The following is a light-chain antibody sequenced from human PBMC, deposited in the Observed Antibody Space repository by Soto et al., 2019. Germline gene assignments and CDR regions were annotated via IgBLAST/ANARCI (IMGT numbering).Light chain of an antibody. V-gene: IGLV2-14*01. CDR3: SSYTSSSTRV. CDR2: EVS. J-gene: IGLJ3*02. CDR1: SSDVGGYNY. Sequence: QSVLTQPASVSGSPGQSITISCTGTSSDVGGYNYVSWYQQHPGKAPKLMIYEVSNRPSGVSNRFSGSKSGNTASLTISGLQAEYEADYYCSSYTSSSTRVFGGGTQVTVL.